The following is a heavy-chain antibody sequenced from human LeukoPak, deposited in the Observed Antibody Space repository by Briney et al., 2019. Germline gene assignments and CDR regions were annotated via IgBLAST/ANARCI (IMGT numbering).Heavy chain of an antibody. Sequence: GGSLRLSCAPSGFTFSSSNMHWVRQSPGRGLEWVALISYDGTKTYYGESVKGRFTVSRDNSKNMLFLQMNSLSAEDAAIYYCEREWFGESNWGPGARVTVSS. D-gene: IGHD3-10*01. V-gene: IGHV3-30*03. CDR2: ISYDGTKT. J-gene: IGHJ4*02. CDR3: EREWFGESN. CDR1: GFTFSSSN.